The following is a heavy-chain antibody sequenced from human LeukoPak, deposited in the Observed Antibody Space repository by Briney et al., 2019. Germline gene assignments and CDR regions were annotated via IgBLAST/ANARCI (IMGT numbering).Heavy chain of an antibody. Sequence: PGGSLRLSCAASGFIFDDYDMIWVRQAPGKGLEWVSVIYSGGSTYYADSVKGRFTISRDNSKNTLDLRMNSLRAEDTAVYYCARALTGDALSVIYWGQGTLVTVSS. CDR3: ARALTGDALSVIY. CDR2: IYSGGST. V-gene: IGHV3-53*01. CDR1: GFIFDDYD. D-gene: IGHD7-27*01. J-gene: IGHJ4*02.